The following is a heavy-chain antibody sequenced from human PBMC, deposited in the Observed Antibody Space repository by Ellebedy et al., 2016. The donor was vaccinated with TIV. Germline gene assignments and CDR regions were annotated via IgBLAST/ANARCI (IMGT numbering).Heavy chain of an antibody. V-gene: IGHV3-7*01. CDR1: GFTFSNYW. Sequence: GESLKISCAASGFTFSNYWMSWVRQAPGKGLEWVANIKQDGGEKNFVDSVKGRFTISRDSAKNSLYLQMNSLRAEDTAVYYCARRLVVPAALGYCYFDLWGRGTLVTVSS. CDR3: ARRLVVPAALGYCYFDL. D-gene: IGHD2-2*01. CDR2: IKQDGGEK. J-gene: IGHJ2*01.